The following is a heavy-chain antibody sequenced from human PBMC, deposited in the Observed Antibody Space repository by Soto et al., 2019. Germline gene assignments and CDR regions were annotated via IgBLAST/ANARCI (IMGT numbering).Heavy chain of an antibody. V-gene: IGHV4-4*02. CDR2: IYHSGST. Sequence: PSETLSLTCAVSGGSISSSNWWSWVRQPPGKGLEWIGEIYHSGSTNYNPSLKSRVTISVDKSKNQFSLKLSSVTAADTAVYYCASGGSYYYDSSGYPTTGGGAFDIWGQGTMVTVSS. CDR1: GGSISSSNW. D-gene: IGHD3-22*01. J-gene: IGHJ3*02. CDR3: ASGGSYYYDSSGYPTTGGGAFDI.